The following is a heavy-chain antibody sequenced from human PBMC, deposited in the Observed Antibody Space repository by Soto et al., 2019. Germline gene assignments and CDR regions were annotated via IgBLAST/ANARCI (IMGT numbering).Heavy chain of an antibody. V-gene: IGHV1-2*04. Sequence: ASVKVSCKASGGTFSSYTISWVRQAPGQGLEWMGWINPNSGDRNYAQKFQGWVTMTRDTSISTAYMELRSLKSDDTAVYYCARGASSVVGRDAFDIWGRGTMVTVSS. J-gene: IGHJ3*02. CDR2: INPNSGDR. CDR1: GGTFSSYT. D-gene: IGHD3-22*01. CDR3: ARGASSVVGRDAFDI.